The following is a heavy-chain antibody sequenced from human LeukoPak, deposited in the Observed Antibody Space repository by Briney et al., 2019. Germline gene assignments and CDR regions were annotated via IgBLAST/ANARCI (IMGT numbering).Heavy chain of an antibody. D-gene: IGHD3-16*02. J-gene: IGHJ4*02. CDR2: ISAYNGNT. Sequence: GASVKVSCKASGYTFTSYGISWVRQAPGQGLEWTGWISAYNGNTNYAQKLQGRVTMTTDTSTSTAYMELRSLRSDDTAVYYCARRDYDYVWGSYRYPDYFDYWGQGTLVTVSS. CDR1: GYTFTSYG. V-gene: IGHV1-18*01. CDR3: ARRDYDYVWGSYRYPDYFDY.